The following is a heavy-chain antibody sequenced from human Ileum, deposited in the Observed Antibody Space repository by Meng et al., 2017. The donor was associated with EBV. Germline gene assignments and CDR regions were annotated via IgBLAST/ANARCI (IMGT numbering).Heavy chain of an antibody. CDR3: ARRPTGIDY. Sequence: VQLQQWGAGLVKPVATLSLTCAVYGGPLSGAYWNWIRQPPGKGLEWIGEIIHGGSPSYNPSLKSRVTISIDTSKNQLSLMLSSVTAADTAVYYCARRPTGIDYWGQGTLVTVSS. CDR2: IIHGGSP. V-gene: IGHV4-34*12. J-gene: IGHJ4*02. D-gene: IGHD2-8*02. CDR1: GGPLSGAY.